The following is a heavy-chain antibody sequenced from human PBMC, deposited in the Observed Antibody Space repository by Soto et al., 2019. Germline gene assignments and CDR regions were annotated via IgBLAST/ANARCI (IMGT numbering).Heavy chain of an antibody. Sequence: PGKGPEWVSGISSSGSITYYADSVRGRFTVSRDNSKNTLYLQMNSLRAEDTAVYYCFFQAEDGIRDVRSVSAFLLNRSSDL. J-gene: IGHJ2*01. CDR2: ISSSGSIT. D-gene: IGHD3-10*02. CDR3: FFQAEDGIRDVRSVSAFLLNRSSDL. V-gene: IGHV3-23*01.